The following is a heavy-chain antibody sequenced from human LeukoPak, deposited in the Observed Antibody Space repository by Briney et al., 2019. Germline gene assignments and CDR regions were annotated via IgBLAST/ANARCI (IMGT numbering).Heavy chain of an antibody. CDR3: GWGSGTHPDY. J-gene: IGHJ4*02. CDR2: ISGSGGST. CDR1: GFTFSSYG. Sequence: PGGTLRLSCAASGFTFSSYGMSWVRQAPGKGLEWVSAISGSGGSTYYADSVKGRFTISRDNSKNTLYPPMNSLRAEDTAVYYCGWGSGTHPDYWGQGTLVTVSS. V-gene: IGHV3-23*01. D-gene: IGHD3-10*01.